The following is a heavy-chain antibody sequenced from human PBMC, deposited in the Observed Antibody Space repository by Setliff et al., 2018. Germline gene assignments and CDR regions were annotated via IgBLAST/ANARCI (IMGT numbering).Heavy chain of an antibody. CDR3: ARGALVLQFLEWLPRFYYMDV. CDR2: IIPIFGTT. CDR1: GGAFSNYG. D-gene: IGHD3-3*01. J-gene: IGHJ6*03. Sequence: SVKVSCKASGGAFSNYGITWVRQAPGQGLEWMGGIIPIFGTTTYAQKFLGRVTITADESTSTAYMELNSLRSEDTAVYYCARGALVLQFLEWLPRFYYMDVWGKGTTVTVSS. V-gene: IGHV1-69*13.